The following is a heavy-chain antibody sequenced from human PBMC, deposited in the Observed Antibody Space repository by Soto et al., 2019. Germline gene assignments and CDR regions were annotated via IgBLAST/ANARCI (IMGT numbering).Heavy chain of an antibody. J-gene: IGHJ6*03. CDR3: AKGQYCSGGSCYSHYYYYYMDV. CDR2: ISGSGGST. Sequence: GGSLRLSFAASGFTFSSYAMSWVRQAPGKGLEWVSAISGSGGSTYYADSVKGRFTISRDNSKNTLYLQMTSLRAEDTAVYYCAKGQYCSGGSCYSHYYYYYMDVWGTGTTVTVSS. CDR1: GFTFSSYA. V-gene: IGHV3-23*01. D-gene: IGHD2-15*01.